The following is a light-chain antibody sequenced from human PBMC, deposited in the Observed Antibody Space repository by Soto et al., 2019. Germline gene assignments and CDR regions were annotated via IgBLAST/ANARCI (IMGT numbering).Light chain of an antibody. J-gene: IGKJ1*01. CDR3: QQYNSYRT. Sequence: DIQMTQSPSTLSASVGDRVTITCRASQTISSCLACYQLKPGKAPQLMIYDASMLESGVPTRFSGSGSGTEFTLTSSRLQPDDSATYYHQQYNSYRTFGQGTKVDIK. V-gene: IGKV1-5*01. CDR2: DAS. CDR1: QTISSC.